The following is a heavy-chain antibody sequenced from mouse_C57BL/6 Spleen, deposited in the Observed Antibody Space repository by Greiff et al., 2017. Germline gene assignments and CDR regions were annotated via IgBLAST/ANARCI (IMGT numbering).Heavy chain of an antibody. CDR1: GYTFTSYW. Sequence: QVQLKQPGAELVRPGTSVKLSCKASGYTFTSYWMHWVKQRPGQGLEWIGVIDPSDSYTNYNQKFKGKATLTVDTSSSTAYMQLSSLTSEDSAVYYCARWHYGSSYAMDYWGQGTSVTVSS. CDR2: IDPSDSYT. D-gene: IGHD1-1*01. J-gene: IGHJ4*01. V-gene: IGHV1-59*01. CDR3: ARWHYGSSYAMDY.